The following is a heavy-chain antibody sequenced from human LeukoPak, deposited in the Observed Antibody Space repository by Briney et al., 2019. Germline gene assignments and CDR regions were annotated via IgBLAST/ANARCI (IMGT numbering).Heavy chain of an antibody. D-gene: IGHD4-17*01. CDR3: ARDRWAYGDYAGYFDY. CDR2: IYYSGST. V-gene: IGHV4-59*01. Sequence: SETLSLTCTVSGGSISSYYWSWIRQPPGKGLEWIGYIYYSGSTNYNPSLKSRVTISVDTSKNQFSLRLSSVTAADTAVCYCARDRWAYGDYAGYFDYWGQGTLVTVSS. J-gene: IGHJ4*02. CDR1: GGSISSYY.